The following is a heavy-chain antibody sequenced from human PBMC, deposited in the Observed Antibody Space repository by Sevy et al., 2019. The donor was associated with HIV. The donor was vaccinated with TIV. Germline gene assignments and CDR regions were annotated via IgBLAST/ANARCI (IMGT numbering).Heavy chain of an antibody. D-gene: IGHD1-26*01. CDR2: IWSDGAYQ. Sequence: WGSLRLSCAASGCTFSSDAMHWGRQAPGKGLEGVAIIWSDGAYQYHGESVKGRFTISSDNSKNTLYLQMNSLRAEDTAVYYCARRPTDQSGSYWFDHWGQGTLVTVSS. CDR3: ARRPTDQSGSYWFDH. CDR1: GCTFSSDA. V-gene: IGHV3-33*01. J-gene: IGHJ5*02.